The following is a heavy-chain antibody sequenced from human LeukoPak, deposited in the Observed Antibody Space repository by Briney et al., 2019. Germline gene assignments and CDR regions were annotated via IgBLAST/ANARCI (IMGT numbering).Heavy chain of an antibody. D-gene: IGHD3-22*01. Sequence: GGSLRLSCAASGFTFSSYSMNWVRQAPGKGLEWVSSISSSSSYIYYADSVKVRFTISRDNAKNSLYLQMNRVRAEDTAVYYCARVSAYYYDSSGNFDYWGQGTLVTVSS. J-gene: IGHJ4*02. CDR3: ARVSAYYYDSSGNFDY. CDR2: ISSSSSYI. V-gene: IGHV3-21*01. CDR1: GFTFSSYS.